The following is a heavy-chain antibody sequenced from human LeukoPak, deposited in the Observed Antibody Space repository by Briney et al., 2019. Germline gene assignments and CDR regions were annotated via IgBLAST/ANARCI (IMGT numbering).Heavy chain of an antibody. CDR1: GYSFTSYW. D-gene: IGHD3-10*01. V-gene: IGHV5-51*01. CDR2: IYPGDSDT. J-gene: IGHJ4*02. Sequence: GESLKISCKGSGYSFTSYWIGWVRQMPGKGLEWMGIIYPGDSDTRYSPSLQGQVTISADKSISTAYLQWSSLKASDTAMYYCARHRITMVRGVISGKYYFDYWGQGTLVTVSS. CDR3: ARHRITMVRGVISGKYYFDY.